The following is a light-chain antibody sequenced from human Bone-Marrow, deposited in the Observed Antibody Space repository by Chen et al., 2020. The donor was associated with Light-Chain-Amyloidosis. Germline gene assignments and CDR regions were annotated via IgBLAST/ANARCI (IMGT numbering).Light chain of an antibody. V-gene: IGLV3-21*02. CDR1: KIGSTS. J-gene: IGLJ3*02. CDR3: QVWDRSSDRPV. CDR2: DDS. Sequence: SYVLTQPSSVSVAPGQTATIACGGNKIGSTSVHWYQQTPGQAPLLVGDDDSDRPSGIPERLSGSNSGNTATLTISRVEAGDEADYYCQVWDRSSDRPVFGGGTKLTVL.